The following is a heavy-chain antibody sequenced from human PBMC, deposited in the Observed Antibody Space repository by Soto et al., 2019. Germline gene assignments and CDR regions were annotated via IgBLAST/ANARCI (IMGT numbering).Heavy chain of an antibody. CDR1: GFTFSGSA. V-gene: IGHV3-73*01. CDR3: TKDPWHTRGVQH. Sequence: GGSLRLSCAASGFTFSGSAMHWVRQASGKGLEWVGRIRSKANSYATAYAASVKGRFTISRDDSKNTAYLQMNSLKNEDTAVYYCTKDPWHTRGVQHWGQGTLVTVSS. J-gene: IGHJ1*01. CDR2: IRSKANSYAT. D-gene: IGHD3-10*01.